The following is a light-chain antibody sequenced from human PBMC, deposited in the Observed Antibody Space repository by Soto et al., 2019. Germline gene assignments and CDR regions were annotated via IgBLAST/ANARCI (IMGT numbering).Light chain of an antibody. CDR2: AAS. V-gene: IGKV1-9*01. CDR3: RQLNSYPTT. J-gene: IGKJ1*01. Sequence: DIQLTQSPSFLSQSVGDIFTITGRASQGISRYLAWYQQKPGKAPKILIYAASPLLSGAPSRFSGSGSGTAVTLPIISLLPEDYATYYYRQLNSYPTTFGQGTKVEIK. CDR1: QGISRY.